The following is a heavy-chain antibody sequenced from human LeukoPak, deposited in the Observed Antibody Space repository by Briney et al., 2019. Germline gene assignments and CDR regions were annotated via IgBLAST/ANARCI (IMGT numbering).Heavy chain of an antibody. J-gene: IGHJ4*02. CDR3: AMRGDY. CDR1: GFTFSRYR. CDR2: ISSNGSTK. V-gene: IGHV3-48*03. Sequence: PGGYLRPSCAASGFTFSRYRMNWVRHAPGRGLEWVSYISSNGSTKYYADSVTGRFTTSRDTAKNSLYLQMDGQRAEDSADYYCAMRGDYWGQGTLVTVSS.